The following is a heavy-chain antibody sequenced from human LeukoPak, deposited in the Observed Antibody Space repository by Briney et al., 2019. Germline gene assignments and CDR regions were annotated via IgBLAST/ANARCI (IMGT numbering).Heavy chain of an antibody. CDR1: GFIVSNTY. J-gene: IGHJ4*02. CDR3: AKLRGWRTYLDN. CDR2: IFGGGST. D-gene: IGHD3-3*01. V-gene: IGHV3-66*02. Sequence: GGSLRLSCAASGFIVSNTYMTWVRQAPGKGLEWVSIIFGGGSTYYADSVKGRFTISRDNSNNTLYLQMSSLRVDDTAVYYCAKLRGWRTYLDNWGQGTLVTVSS.